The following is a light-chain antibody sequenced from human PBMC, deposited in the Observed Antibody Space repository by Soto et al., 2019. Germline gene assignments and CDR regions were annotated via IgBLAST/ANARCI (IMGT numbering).Light chain of an antibody. CDR1: TGAVTSGYY. Sequence: QTVVTQEPSLTVSPGGTVTLTCASSTGAVTSGYYPNWFQQKPGQAPRVLIYSTSNKHSWTPARFSGSLPGGKAALTLSGVQPEDEAEYYCLLYYGGAVVFGGGTKLTVL. CDR2: STS. J-gene: IGLJ2*01. CDR3: LLYYGGAVV. V-gene: IGLV7-43*01.